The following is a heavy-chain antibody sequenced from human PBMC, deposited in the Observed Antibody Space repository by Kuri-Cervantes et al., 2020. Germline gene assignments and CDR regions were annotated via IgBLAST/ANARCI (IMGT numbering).Heavy chain of an antibody. Sequence: GESLKISCEASGFTFDTYAIHWVRQAPAKGPEWVSYILDDGSYKFYADSVKGRFTISRDISKNTVYLQMNSLRPEDPAVYYCARNQGVNGWVNWFDPWGQGTLVTVS. CDR1: GFTFDTYA. V-gene: IGHV3-30*03. CDR2: ILDDGSYK. D-gene: IGHD6-19*01. CDR3: ARNQGVNGWVNWFDP. J-gene: IGHJ5*02.